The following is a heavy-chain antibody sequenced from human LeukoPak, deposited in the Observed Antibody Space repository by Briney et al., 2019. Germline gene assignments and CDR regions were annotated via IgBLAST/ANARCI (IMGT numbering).Heavy chain of an antibody. CDR2: IYYSGST. Sequence: SETLSLTCTVSGGSISSYYWSWIRQPPGKGLEWIGYIYYSGSTNYNPSLKSRVTISVDTSKNQFSLKLSSVTAADTAVYYCARVNYGSGSSNWFDPSGQGTLVTVSS. CDR3: ARVNYGSGSSNWFDP. J-gene: IGHJ5*02. V-gene: IGHV4-59*01. D-gene: IGHD3-10*01. CDR1: GGSISSYY.